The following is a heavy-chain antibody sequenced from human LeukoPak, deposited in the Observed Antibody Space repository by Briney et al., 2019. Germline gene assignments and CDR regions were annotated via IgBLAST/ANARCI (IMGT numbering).Heavy chain of an antibody. CDR2: IFYSGTT. CDR3: ASTSAMVYFDY. D-gene: IGHD5-18*01. J-gene: IGHJ4*02. Sequence: PSETLSLTCTVSGGATSSSNYYWAWIRQPPGKGLEWIGSIFYSGTTHYNPSLKSRVTISVDTSKNQFSLKLTSVTAADTAVYYCASTSAMVYFDYWGQGTLVTVSS. V-gene: IGHV4-39*01. CDR1: GGATSSSNYY.